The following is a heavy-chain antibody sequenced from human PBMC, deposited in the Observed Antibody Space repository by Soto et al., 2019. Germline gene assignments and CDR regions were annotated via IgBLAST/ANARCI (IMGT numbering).Heavy chain of an antibody. CDR2: IYSLGNT. Sequence: QMQLQESGPGLVKPSETLSLTCTVSGGSISSSSYYWGWIRQPPGQGLEWLGTIYSLGNTHYNPSLKSRVTISVDKSKSQLFLKLSSVTAPDTAVYYCARQIYDSSGYYYAYWGQGTLVTVSS. D-gene: IGHD3-22*01. V-gene: IGHV4-39*01. J-gene: IGHJ4*02. CDR1: GGSISSSSYY. CDR3: ARQIYDSSGYYYAY.